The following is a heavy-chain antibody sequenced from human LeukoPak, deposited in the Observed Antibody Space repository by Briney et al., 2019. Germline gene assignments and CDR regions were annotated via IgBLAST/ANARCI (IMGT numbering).Heavy chain of an antibody. CDR1: GFTFSSYG. D-gene: IGHD6-19*01. J-gene: IGHJ5*02. Sequence: HPGGSLRLSCAASGFTFSSYGMHWVRQAPGKGLEWVSAISGSGGSTYYADSVKGRFTISRDNSKNTLYLQMNSLRAEDTAVYYCAKGKWLPERLSAGPYWFDPWGQGTLVTVSS. CDR2: ISGSGGST. V-gene: IGHV3-23*01. CDR3: AKGKWLPERLSAGPYWFDP.